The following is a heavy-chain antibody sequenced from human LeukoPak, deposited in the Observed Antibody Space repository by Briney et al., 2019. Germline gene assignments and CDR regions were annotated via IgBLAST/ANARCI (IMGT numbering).Heavy chain of an antibody. CDR2: ISSSSSYI. CDR1: GFTFSSYS. J-gene: IGHJ4*02. Sequence: GGSLRLSCAASGFTFSSYSMNWVRQAPGKGLEWVSSISSSSSYIYYADSVKGRFTISRDNAKNSLYLQMNSLRAEDTAVYYCARDWRVRGVIIGYFGYWGQGTLVTVCS. CDR3: ARDWRVRGVIIGYFGY. D-gene: IGHD3-10*01. V-gene: IGHV3-21*01.